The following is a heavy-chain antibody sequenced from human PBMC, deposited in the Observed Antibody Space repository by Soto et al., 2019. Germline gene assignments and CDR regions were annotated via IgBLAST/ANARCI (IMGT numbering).Heavy chain of an antibody. J-gene: IGHJ6*02. D-gene: IGHD6-19*01. CDR2: SHSVDST. Sequence: GGSLRLSCAASGLIVNRNALSWVRQAPGKGLEWVSVSHSVDSTYYADSVKGRFTISRDNSQNTLYLQMKSLKDEDTAVYYCARDVGSRTAVAGTGDFYYGMDVWGQGTTVTVSS. V-gene: IGHV3-66*01. CDR3: ARDVGSRTAVAGTGDFYYGMDV. CDR1: GLIVNRNA.